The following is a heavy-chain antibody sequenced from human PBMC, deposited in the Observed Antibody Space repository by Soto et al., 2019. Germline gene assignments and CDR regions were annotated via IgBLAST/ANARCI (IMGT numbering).Heavy chain of an antibody. J-gene: IGHJ3*01. CDR3: ATWHLQEHAYDV. D-gene: IGHD4-4*01. CDR2: FYDLDGT. V-gene: IGHV3-53*01. Sequence: DVQLVESGGGLIQPGGSLRLSCAVSGLTVSGKKYVAWVRQAPGKGLEWVSGFYDLDGTYYADSLKGRFTTSGDSSRTIVYLQMNDLRPEYTAVYYCATWHLQEHAYDVWGQETTVTVSS. CDR1: GLTVSGKKY.